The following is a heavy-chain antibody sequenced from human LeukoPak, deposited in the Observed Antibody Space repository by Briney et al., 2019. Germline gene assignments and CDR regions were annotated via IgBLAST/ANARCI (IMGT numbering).Heavy chain of an antibody. CDR3: ARFASMTGDNWFDP. Sequence: GGSLRLSCAASGFTFSSYSMNWVRQAPGKGLGWVSYISSSSTIYYADSVKGRFTISRDNAKNSLYLQMNGLRAEDTAVYYCARFASMTGDNWFDPWGQGTLVTVSS. CDR2: ISSSSTI. V-gene: IGHV3-48*04. D-gene: IGHD3-10*01. J-gene: IGHJ5*02. CDR1: GFTFSSYS.